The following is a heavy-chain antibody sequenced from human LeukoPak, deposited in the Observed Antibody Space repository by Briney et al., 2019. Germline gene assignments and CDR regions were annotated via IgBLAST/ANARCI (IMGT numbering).Heavy chain of an antibody. J-gene: IGHJ4*02. V-gene: IGHV3-30*04. Sequence: GGSLRLSCAASGFTFSSYAMHWVRQAPGKGLEWVAVISYDGSSKYYADSVKGRFTISRDNSKNTLYLQMNSLRAEDTAVYYCARDFDWLLLGYYFDYWGQGTLVTVSS. CDR3: ARDFDWLLLGYYFDY. CDR1: GFTFSSYA. D-gene: IGHD3-9*01. CDR2: ISYDGSSK.